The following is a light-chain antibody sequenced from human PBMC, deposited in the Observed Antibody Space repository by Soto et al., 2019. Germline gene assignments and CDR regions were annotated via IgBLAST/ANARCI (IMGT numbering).Light chain of an antibody. Sequence: DIQMTQSPSTLSASVGDRVTITCRASHSISSRLAWYQQKPGKAPKLLIYDASNLESGVPSRFSGSGSGTEFTLTISSLQPDDFATYYCQQYNSYSLTFGGGTKVEIK. CDR1: HSISSR. CDR2: DAS. CDR3: QQYNSYSLT. V-gene: IGKV1-5*01. J-gene: IGKJ4*01.